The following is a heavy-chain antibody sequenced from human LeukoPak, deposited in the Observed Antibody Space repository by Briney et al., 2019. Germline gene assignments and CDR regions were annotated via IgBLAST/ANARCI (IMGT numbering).Heavy chain of an antibody. J-gene: IGHJ4*02. CDR2: IYYSGST. D-gene: IGHD3-22*01. V-gene: IGHV4-39*07. CDR1: GGSISSSSYY. CDR3: ARVGYDSSGYYLDY. Sequence: SETLSLTCTVSGGSISSSSYYWGWIRQPPGKGLEWIGSIYYSGSTYYNPSLKSRVTISVDRSKNQFSLKLSSVTAADTAVYYCARVGYDSSGYYLDYWGQGTLVTVSS.